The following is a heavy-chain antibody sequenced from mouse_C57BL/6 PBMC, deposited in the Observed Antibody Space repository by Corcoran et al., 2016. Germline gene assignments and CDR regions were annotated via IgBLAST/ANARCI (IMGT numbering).Heavy chain of an antibody. CDR2: INPNNGGT. J-gene: IGHJ3*01. D-gene: IGHD1-1*01. Sequence: EVQLQQSGPELVKPGASVKISCKPSGYTFTDYYMNWVKQSHGKSLEWIGDINPNNGGTSYNQKFKGKATLTVAKSSSTAYMELRSLTSEDSAVYYCARPYYGSSPCFAYWGQGTLVTVSA. V-gene: IGHV1-26*01. CDR3: ARPYYGSSPCFAY. CDR1: GYTFTDYY.